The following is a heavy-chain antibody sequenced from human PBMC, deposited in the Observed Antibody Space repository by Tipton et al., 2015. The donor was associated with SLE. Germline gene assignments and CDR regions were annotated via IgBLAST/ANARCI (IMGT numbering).Heavy chain of an antibody. Sequence: SLRLSCAASGFTFDDYAMHWVRQAPGKGLEWVSGISWNSGSIGYADSVKGRFTISRDNAKNSLYLQMNSLRAEDTALYYCAKDIGDYGDYEPGYWGQGTLVTVSS. CDR1: GFTFDDYA. J-gene: IGHJ4*02. D-gene: IGHD4-17*01. V-gene: IGHV3-9*01. CDR2: ISWNSGSI. CDR3: AKDIGDYGDYEPGY.